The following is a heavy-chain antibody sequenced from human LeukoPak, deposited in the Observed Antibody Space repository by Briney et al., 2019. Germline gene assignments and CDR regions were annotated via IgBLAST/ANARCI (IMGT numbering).Heavy chain of an antibody. D-gene: IGHD3-22*01. CDR3: ARRAYDSRGYSDPFDY. Sequence: SETLSLTCTVSGGSISSHYWSWIRQPPGKVLEWIGYIYYSGSTNYNPSLKSRVTISVDTSKNQFSLKLSSVTAADTAVYYCARRAYDSRGYSDPFDYWGQGTLVTVAS. J-gene: IGHJ4*02. CDR1: GGSISSHY. V-gene: IGHV4-59*11. CDR2: IYYSGST.